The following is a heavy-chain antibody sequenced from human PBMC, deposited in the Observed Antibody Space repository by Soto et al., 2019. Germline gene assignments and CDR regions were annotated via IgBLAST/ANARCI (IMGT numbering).Heavy chain of an antibody. V-gene: IGHV1-69*01. Sequence: QVQLVQSGAEVKKPGSSVKVSCKASGGTFSSYAISWVRQAPGQGLEWMGGIIPIFGTANYAQKFQGRVTITADESTSTAYMELSSLRAEDTDVYYCARDLIVGATGYDGMDVWGQGTTVTVSS. CDR1: GGTFSSYA. D-gene: IGHD1-26*01. CDR3: ARDLIVGATGYDGMDV. J-gene: IGHJ6*02. CDR2: IIPIFGTA.